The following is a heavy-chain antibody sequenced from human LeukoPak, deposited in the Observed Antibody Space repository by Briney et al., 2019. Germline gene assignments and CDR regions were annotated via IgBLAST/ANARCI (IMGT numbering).Heavy chain of an antibody. CDR2: ISSSGSTI. Sequence: GGSLRLSCAASGFTFGSYEMNWVRQPPGKGLEWVSYISSSGSTIYYADSVKGRFTISRDNAKNSLYLQMNSLRAEDTAVYYCAELGITMIGGVWGKGTTVTISS. CDR3: AELGITMIGGV. V-gene: IGHV3-48*03. D-gene: IGHD3-10*02. J-gene: IGHJ6*04. CDR1: GFTFGSYE.